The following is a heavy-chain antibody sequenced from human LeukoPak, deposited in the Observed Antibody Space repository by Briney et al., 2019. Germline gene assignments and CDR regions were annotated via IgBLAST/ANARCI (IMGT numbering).Heavy chain of an antibody. CDR3: ARRIAVAGTLGH. CDR1: GFTFSTYW. CDR2: INGDGSIA. J-gene: IGHJ4*02. V-gene: IGHV3-74*01. Sequence: GGSLRLSCAASGFTFSTYWMHWVRQAPGKGLVWVSRINGDGSIANYADSVKGRFTISRDNAKNTLYLQMNSLRAEDTAVYYCARRIAVAGTLGHWGQGTLVTVSS. D-gene: IGHD6-19*01.